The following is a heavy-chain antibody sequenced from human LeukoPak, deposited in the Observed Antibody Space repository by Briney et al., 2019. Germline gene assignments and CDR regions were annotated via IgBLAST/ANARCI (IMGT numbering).Heavy chain of an antibody. Sequence: SETLSLTCIVSGGSISSYYWSSIRQPAGKGLEGIGRIYTSWSTIYNPSLKSRVNISVDTSKNQFSLKLSSVTAADTAVYYCARGWSLYGDYARFDPWGQGTLVTVSS. D-gene: IGHD4-17*01. CDR1: GGSISSYY. V-gene: IGHV4-4*07. CDR3: ARGWSLYGDYARFDP. J-gene: IGHJ5*02. CDR2: IYTSWST.